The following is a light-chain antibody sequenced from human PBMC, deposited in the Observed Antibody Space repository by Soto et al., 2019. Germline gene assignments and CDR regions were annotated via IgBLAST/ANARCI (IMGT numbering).Light chain of an antibody. V-gene: IGKV3-15*01. CDR3: QQYNAGLT. CDR2: DAS. J-gene: IGKJ4*01. Sequence: EIVMTQSPATLSVSPGERATLSCRASQSVSSNLAWYHQKPGQAPRLIIYDASTRATGIPARLSGSGSGTEFTLTISSLQSEDSAVYYCQQYNAGLTFGGGTKVEIK. CDR1: QSVSSN.